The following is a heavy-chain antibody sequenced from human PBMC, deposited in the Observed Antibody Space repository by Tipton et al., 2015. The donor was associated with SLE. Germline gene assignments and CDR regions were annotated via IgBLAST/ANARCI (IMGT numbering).Heavy chain of an antibody. CDR2: IYYSGST. D-gene: IGHD3-10*01. CDR1: GGSISSGGYY. J-gene: IGHJ4*02. V-gene: IGHV4-61*08. CDR3: ARGRRVRGDPYFDY. Sequence: TLSLTCTVSGGSISSGGYYWSWIRQSPGKGLEWIGYIYYSGSTNYNPSLKSRVTISVDTSKNQFSLKLSSVTAADTAVYYCARGRRVRGDPYFDYWGQGTLVTVSS.